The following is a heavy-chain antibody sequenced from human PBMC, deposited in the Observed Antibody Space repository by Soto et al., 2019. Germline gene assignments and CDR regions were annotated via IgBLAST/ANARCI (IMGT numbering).Heavy chain of an antibody. D-gene: IGHD3-10*01. CDR2: INPSGGGT. Sequence: SVKVSCKASGYTFTRYYIHWVRQAPGQGLQWMGIINPSGGGTSYAQQFQGRLTMTRDTSTNTVYMELSSLRSEDTAMYYCARDWADSYATGSPLGDWG. V-gene: IGHV1-46*01. J-gene: IGHJ1*01. CDR1: GYTFTRYY. CDR3: ARDWADSYATGSPLGD.